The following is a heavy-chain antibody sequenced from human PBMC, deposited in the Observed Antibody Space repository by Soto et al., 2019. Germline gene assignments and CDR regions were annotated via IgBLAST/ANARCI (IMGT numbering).Heavy chain of an antibody. CDR2: ISYDGRNK. CDR3: ARVEIPGAGTAFYFDY. V-gene: IGHV3-30-3*01. CDR1: GFTFSSYA. Sequence: QVQLVESGGGVVQPGRSLRLSCAASGFTFSSYAMHWVRQAPGKGLEWVTVISYDGRNKYYADSVKGRFTISRDNSKNPRYLQKTSLIAEDTAVYYCARVEIPGAGTAFYFDYWGQGTLVTVSS. J-gene: IGHJ4*02. D-gene: IGHD6-19*01.